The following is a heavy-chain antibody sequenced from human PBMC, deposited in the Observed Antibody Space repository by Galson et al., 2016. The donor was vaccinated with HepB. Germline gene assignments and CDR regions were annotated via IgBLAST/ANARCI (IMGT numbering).Heavy chain of an antibody. CDR1: GFIFSDHY. Sequence: SLRLSCAASGFIFSDHYIDWVRQAPGKGLEWLGRSKNKANGYTTEYAASVEGRFTISRDDSKKSLYLQMNSLKIEDTAVYYCARWQSGSPVNWGQGTLVTVSS. CDR3: ARWQSGSPVN. V-gene: IGHV3-72*01. D-gene: IGHD1-26*01. J-gene: IGHJ4*02. CDR2: SKNKANGYTT.